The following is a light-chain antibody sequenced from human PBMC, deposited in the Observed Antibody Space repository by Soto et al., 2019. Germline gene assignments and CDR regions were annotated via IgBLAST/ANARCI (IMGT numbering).Light chain of an antibody. CDR1: ENINMW. J-gene: IGKJ1*01. CDR3: QHYNSYSEA. CDR2: RAS. Sequence: IQMTHSPSTLSASVGDIVTITCRASENINMWLAWYQQKPGQAPRLLIQRASRVESGVPSRFSGSGSGTEFTLTISSLQPDDFATYYCQHYNSYSEAFGQGTKVDIK. V-gene: IGKV1-5*03.